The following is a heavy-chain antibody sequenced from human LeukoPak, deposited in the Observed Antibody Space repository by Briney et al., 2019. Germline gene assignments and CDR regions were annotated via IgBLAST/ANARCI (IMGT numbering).Heavy chain of an antibody. Sequence: SGPTLVKPTQTLTLTCTFSGFSLSTSGVGVGWIRQPPGKALEWLALIYWDDDKHYSPSLKSRLTITKDISKNQVVLTMTNMDPVDTGTYYCAHSEFFDWSDCWGQGTLVTVSS. CDR1: GFSLSTSGVG. V-gene: IGHV2-5*02. CDR2: IYWDDDK. CDR3: AHSEFFDWSDC. J-gene: IGHJ4*02. D-gene: IGHD3/OR15-3a*01.